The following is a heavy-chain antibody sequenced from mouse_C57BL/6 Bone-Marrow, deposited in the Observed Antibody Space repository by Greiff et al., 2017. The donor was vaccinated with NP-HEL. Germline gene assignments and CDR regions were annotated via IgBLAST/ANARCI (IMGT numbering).Heavy chain of an antibody. J-gene: IGHJ2*01. CDR3: ARWHY. V-gene: IGHV1-59*01. CDR2: IDPSDSYT. CDR1: GYTFTSYW. Sequence: QVQLQQPGAELVRPGTSVKLSCKASGYTFTSYWMHWVKQRPGQGLEWIGVIDPSDSYTNYNQKFKGKATLTVDTSSSTAYMQLSSLTSEDSAVYYCARWHYWGQGTTLTVSS.